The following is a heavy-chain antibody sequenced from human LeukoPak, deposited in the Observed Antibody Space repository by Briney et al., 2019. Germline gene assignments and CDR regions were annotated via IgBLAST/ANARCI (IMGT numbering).Heavy chain of an antibody. CDR1: GFTVSSNY. V-gene: IGHV3-66*01. CDR2: IYSGGST. Sequence: GGSLRLSCAASGFTVSSNYMSWVRQAPGKGLEWVSVIYSGGSTYYADSVKGRFTISRDNSKNTVHLQMNSLRAEDTAVYYCARDYEMGYYGSGSPWGQGTLVTVSS. CDR3: ARDYEMGYYGSGSP. J-gene: IGHJ4*02. D-gene: IGHD3-10*01.